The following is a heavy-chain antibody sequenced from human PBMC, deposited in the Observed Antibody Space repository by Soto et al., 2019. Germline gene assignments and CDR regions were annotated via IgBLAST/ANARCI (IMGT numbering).Heavy chain of an antibody. CDR2: IKQDGSEK. V-gene: IGHV3-7*03. Sequence: EVQLVASGGGLVQPGGSLRLSCAASGFTFSSYWMSWVRQAPGKGLEWVANIKQDGSEKYYVDSVKGRFTISSDNAKDSLYLQMNSLRAEDTAVYYCARDQRSGSYLYYFDYWGQGTLVTVSS. CDR1: GFTFSSYW. D-gene: IGHD1-26*01. J-gene: IGHJ4*02. CDR3: ARDQRSGSYLYYFDY.